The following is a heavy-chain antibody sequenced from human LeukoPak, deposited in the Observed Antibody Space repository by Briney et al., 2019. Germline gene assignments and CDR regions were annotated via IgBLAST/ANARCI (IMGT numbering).Heavy chain of an antibody. CDR3: AKAPVTSGRGAYCYPFDS. J-gene: IGHJ4*02. D-gene: IGHD2-21*01. Sequence: PGGSLRLSCAASGFTLSTYAMSWVRQTPGKGLEWVAATSSSDAGTYHADSVRGRFTISRDNSKNTLYLQMNSLRAEDAAVYFCAKAPVTSGRGAYCYPFDSWGQGTLVTVSS. CDR1: GFTLSTYA. V-gene: IGHV3-23*01. CDR2: TSSSDAGT.